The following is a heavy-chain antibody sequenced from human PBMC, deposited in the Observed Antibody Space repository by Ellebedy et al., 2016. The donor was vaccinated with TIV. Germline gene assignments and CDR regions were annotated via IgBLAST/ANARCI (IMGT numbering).Heavy chain of an antibody. CDR2: ISAYNGNT. V-gene: IGHV1-3*01. Sequence: AASVKVSCKASGYTFTSYAMHWVRQAPGQRLEWMGWISAYNGNTNYAQKFQGRVTMTEDTSTDTAYMELSSLRYEDTAVYYCATASRWVGADSFGLGYYFDYWGQGTLVTVSS. D-gene: IGHD1-26*01. CDR1: GYTFTSYA. CDR3: ATASRWVGADSFGLGYYFDY. J-gene: IGHJ4*02.